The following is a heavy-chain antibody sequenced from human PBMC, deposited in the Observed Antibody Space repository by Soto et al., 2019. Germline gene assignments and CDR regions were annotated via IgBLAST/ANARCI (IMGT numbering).Heavy chain of an antibody. Sequence: SETLSLTCTVSGGSMSSGDNYWSWIRQPPGKGPEWIGYIYYNGITHHSPSLKSRVTISVDTSKNQFSLNLSSVTAADTAVYYCARDDYYNGLDVWGQGTTVTVSS. CDR3: ARDDYYNGLDV. CDR2: IYYNGIT. CDR1: GGSMSSGDNY. J-gene: IGHJ6*02. V-gene: IGHV4-30-4*01.